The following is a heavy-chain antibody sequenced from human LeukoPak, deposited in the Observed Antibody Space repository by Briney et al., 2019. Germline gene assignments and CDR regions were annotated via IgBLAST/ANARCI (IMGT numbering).Heavy chain of an antibody. D-gene: IGHD3-9*01. CDR1: GFTFSSYW. CDR2: IKPDGSDK. J-gene: IGHJ4*02. V-gene: IGHV3-7*01. Sequence: PGGSLRLSCAASGFTFSSYWMSWVRLAPGKGLEWVANIKPDGSDKYFVDSVKGRFTISRDNSQNSLYLQMNSLRAEDTAVYYCAIRYSGYWGQGTLVTVSS. CDR3: AIRYSGY.